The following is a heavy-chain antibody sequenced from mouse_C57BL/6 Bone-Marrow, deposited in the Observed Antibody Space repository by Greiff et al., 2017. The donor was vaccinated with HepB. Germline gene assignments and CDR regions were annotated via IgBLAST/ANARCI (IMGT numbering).Heavy chain of an antibody. D-gene: IGHD1-1*01. J-gene: IGHJ3*01. CDR2: IYPRSGNT. CDR3: ARSIYYYGSSFSWFAY. Sequence: QVQLQQSGAELARPGASVKLSCKASGYTFTSYGISWVKQRTGQGLEWIGEIYPRSGNTYYNEKFKGKATLTADNSSSTAYMELRSLTSEDSAVYFCARSIYYYGSSFSWFAYWGQGTLVTVSA. CDR1: GYTFTSYG. V-gene: IGHV1-81*01.